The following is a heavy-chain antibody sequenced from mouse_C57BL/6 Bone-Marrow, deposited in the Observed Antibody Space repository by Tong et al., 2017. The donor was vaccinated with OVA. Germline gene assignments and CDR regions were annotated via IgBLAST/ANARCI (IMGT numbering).Heavy chain of an antibody. D-gene: IGHD1-1*01. CDR1: DYTFTSYW. Sequence: DYTFTSYWMHWVKQRPGQGLEWIGNINPSNGGTNYNEKFKSKATLTVDKSYSTAYMQLSSRTSEDSAVYYCARDYYGSSWGYYFEYWGQGTTL. CDR3: ARDYYGSSWGYYFEY. CDR2: INPSNGGT. V-gene: IGHV1-53*01. J-gene: IGHJ2*01.